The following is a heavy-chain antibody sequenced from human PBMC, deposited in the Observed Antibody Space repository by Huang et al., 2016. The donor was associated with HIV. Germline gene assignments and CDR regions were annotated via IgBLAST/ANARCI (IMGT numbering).Heavy chain of an antibody. D-gene: IGHD3-3*01. Sequence: EVQLVESGGGLVQPGGSLRLSCAASGFTFRGYWMSWVRQAPGKGLEWVANIKQDGSEKDYVDSVKGRFTISSDNVKNALYLQMYSLRVEDTAIYYCARGGAPYYDFWSGGHHYGMDVWGQGTTVTVSS. CDR1: GFTFRGYW. J-gene: IGHJ6*02. CDR2: IKQDGSEK. V-gene: IGHV3-7*04. CDR3: ARGGAPYYDFWSGGHHYGMDV.